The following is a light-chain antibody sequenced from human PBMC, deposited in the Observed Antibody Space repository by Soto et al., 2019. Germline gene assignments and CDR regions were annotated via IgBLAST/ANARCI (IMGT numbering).Light chain of an antibody. CDR1: QSVSSY. V-gene: IGKV3-11*01. J-gene: IGKJ2*01. CDR2: DAS. CDR3: QQRSNWPRT. Sequence: EIVLTQSPATLSLSPGERATLSCRASQSVSSYLAWYQQKPGQAPSLLIYDASNRATGIPARFSGSGSGTDFILTISSLEPEDFAVYYCQQRSNWPRTFGQGTKLEIK.